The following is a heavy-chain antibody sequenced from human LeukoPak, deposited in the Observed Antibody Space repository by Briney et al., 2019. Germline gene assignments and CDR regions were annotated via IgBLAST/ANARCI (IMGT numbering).Heavy chain of an antibody. J-gene: IGHJ4*02. V-gene: IGHV3-21*01. Sequence: GGSLRLSCAASGFTFSSYSMNWVRQAPGKGLEWVSSISSSSSYIYYADSVKGRFTISRDNAKNSLYLQMNSLRAEDTAVYYCARISGLGVYGSGSYYIFDYWGQGTLVTVSS. CDR1: GFTFSSYS. D-gene: IGHD3-10*01. CDR2: ISSSSSYI. CDR3: ARISGLGVYGSGSYYIFDY.